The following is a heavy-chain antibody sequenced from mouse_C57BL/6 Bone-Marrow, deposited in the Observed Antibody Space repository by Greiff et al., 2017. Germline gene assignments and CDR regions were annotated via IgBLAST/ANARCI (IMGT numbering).Heavy chain of an antibody. J-gene: IGHJ4*01. V-gene: IGHV14-4*01. CDR1: GFNIKDDY. CDR3: TTPIYYAMDY. Sequence: DVQLQESGAELVRPGASVKLSCTASGFNIKDDYMHWVKQRPEQGLEWIGWIDPENGDTEYASKFQGKATITADTSSNTAYLRLSSLTSEDTAVYYCTTPIYYAMDYWGQGTSVTVSS. CDR2: IDPENGDT.